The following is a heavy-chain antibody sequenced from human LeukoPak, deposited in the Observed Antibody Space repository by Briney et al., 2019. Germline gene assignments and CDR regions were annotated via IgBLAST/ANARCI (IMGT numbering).Heavy chain of an antibody. V-gene: IGHV1-8*01. CDR1: GYTFTSYD. CDR3: ATRDRGSGSYDYYFDY. CDR2: MNPNSGNT. Sequence: ASVKVSCKASGYTFTSYDINWARQATGQGLEWMGWMNPNSGNTGYAQKFQGRVTMTEDTSTDTAYMELSSLRSEDTAVYYCATRDRGSGSYDYYFDYWGQGTLVTVSS. J-gene: IGHJ4*02. D-gene: IGHD3-10*01.